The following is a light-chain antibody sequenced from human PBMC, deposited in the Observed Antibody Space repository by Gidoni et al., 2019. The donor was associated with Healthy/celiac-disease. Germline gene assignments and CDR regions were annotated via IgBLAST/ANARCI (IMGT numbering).Light chain of an antibody. V-gene: IGKV4-1*01. CDR3: QQYYSTPQT. CDR2: WAS. CDR1: QSVLYSANNKNY. Sequence: DIVMTQPPDSLAVPLGERATINCKSSQSVLYSANNKNYLAWYQQKPGQPPKLLIYWASTRESGIPDRFSGSGSGTDFTLTISSLQAEDVAVYYCQQYYSTPQTFGQGTKLEIK. J-gene: IGKJ2*01.